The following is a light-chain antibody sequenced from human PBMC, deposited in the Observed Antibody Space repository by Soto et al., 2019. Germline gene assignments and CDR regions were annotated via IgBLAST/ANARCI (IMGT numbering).Light chain of an antibody. CDR3: QQYNSYSWT. J-gene: IGKJ1*01. CDR1: QSFSSW. Sequence: DIQMTQSPSTLSASVGDRVTIICRASQSFSSWLAWYQQKPGKAPKLLTYKASSLESGVPSRFSGSGSGTEFTLTISSLQPDDFATYYCQQYNSYSWTFGQGTKVEIK. CDR2: KAS. V-gene: IGKV1-5*03.